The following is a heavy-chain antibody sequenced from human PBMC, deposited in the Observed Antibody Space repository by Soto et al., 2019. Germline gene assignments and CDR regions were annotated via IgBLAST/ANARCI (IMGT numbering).Heavy chain of an antibody. Sequence: EVQLVESGGGLVQPGGSLRLSCAASGFTVSSNYMSWVRRAPGKGLEWVSVIYSGGSTYYADSVKGRFTISRDNSKNTLYLQMNSLRAEDTAVYYCARQVRYYYYMDVWGKGTTVTVSS. CDR1: GFTVSSNY. CDR3: ARQVRYYYYMDV. CDR2: IYSGGST. J-gene: IGHJ6*03. V-gene: IGHV3-66*04.